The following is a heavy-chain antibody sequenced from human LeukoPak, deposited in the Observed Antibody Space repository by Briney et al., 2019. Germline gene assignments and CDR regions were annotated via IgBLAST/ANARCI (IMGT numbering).Heavy chain of an antibody. D-gene: IGHD6-13*01. CDR1: DFTFSNYW. V-gene: IGHV3-7*01. J-gene: IGHJ6*03. CDR2: IKQDGSEK. Sequence: SGGSLRLSCAASDFTFSNYWMTWVRQAPGKGLERVATIKQDGSEKFYVDSVRGRFTISRDNAKNSLYLQMNSLRAEDTAVYYCARESNSSSWYFGIYYYYYYMDVWGKGTTVTISS. CDR3: ARESNSSSWYFGIYYYYYYMDV.